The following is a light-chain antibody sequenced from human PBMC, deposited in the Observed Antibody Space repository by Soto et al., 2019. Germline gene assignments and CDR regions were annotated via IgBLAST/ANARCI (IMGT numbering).Light chain of an antibody. CDR3: SSYAGSNNYV. J-gene: IGLJ1*01. CDR1: SRDVGGYNY. V-gene: IGLV2-8*01. CDR2: EVT. Sequence: QSALTQPPSASGSPGQSVTISCTGSSRDVGGYNYVSWYQHHPGKAPKLMIYEVTKRPSGVPDRFSGSKSGNTASLTVSGLQAEDEAEYYCSSYAGSNNYVFGTGTKLTVL.